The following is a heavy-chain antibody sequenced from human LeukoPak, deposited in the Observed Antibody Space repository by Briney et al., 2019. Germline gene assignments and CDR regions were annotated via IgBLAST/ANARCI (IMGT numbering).Heavy chain of an antibody. CDR3: ARVPRHLAGIYDY. CDR2: INHSGST. V-gene: IGHV4-34*01. CDR1: GGSFSGYY. D-gene: IGHD6-19*01. Sequence: SETLSLTCAVYGGSFSGYYWSWIRQPPGKGLEWIGEINHSGSTNYNPSLKSRVTISVDTSKNQFSLKLSPVTAADTAVYYCARVPRHLAGIYDYWGQGTLVTVSS. J-gene: IGHJ4*02.